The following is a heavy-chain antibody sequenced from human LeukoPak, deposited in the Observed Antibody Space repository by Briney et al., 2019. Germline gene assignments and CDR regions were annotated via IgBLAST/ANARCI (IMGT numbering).Heavy chain of an antibody. CDR2: FDPEDGET. J-gene: IGHJ4*02. CDR1: GYTLTELS. Sequence: ASVKVSCKVSGYTLTELSMHWVRQAPGKGLEWMGGFDPEDGETIYAQKFQGRVTMTEDTSTDTAYMELSSLRSEDTAVYFCATDLMRPCGGDCGDYWGQGTLVTVSS. CDR3: ATDLMRPCGGDCGDY. D-gene: IGHD2-21*02. V-gene: IGHV1-24*01.